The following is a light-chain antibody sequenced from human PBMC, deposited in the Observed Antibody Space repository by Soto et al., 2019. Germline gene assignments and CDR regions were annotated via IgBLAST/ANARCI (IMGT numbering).Light chain of an antibody. J-gene: IGKJ1*01. CDR2: GAS. V-gene: IGKV3-15*01. CDR3: QQYDNWPLT. CDR1: LSIADN. Sequence: EMLMTQSPDTLSVSTGERATLSCRASLSIADNLAWHQQKPGQAPRLLLYGASTRATGIPDRFSGSGSGTEFTLTISSLQSEDFAVYYCQQYDNWPLTFGQGTKVDI.